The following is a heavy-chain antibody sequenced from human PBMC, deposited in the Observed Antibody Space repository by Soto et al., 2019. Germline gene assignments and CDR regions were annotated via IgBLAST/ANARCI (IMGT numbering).Heavy chain of an antibody. Sequence: PGGSLRLSCAASGFTFSSYGMHWVRQAPGKGLEWVAVISYDGSNKYYADSVKGRFTISRDNSKNTLYLQMNSLRAEDTAVYYCAKGGSAFYPRFFDNWGLGTLVTVSS. CDR2: ISYDGSNK. D-gene: IGHD3-22*01. CDR1: GFTFSSYG. CDR3: AKGGSAFYPRFFDN. V-gene: IGHV3-30*18. J-gene: IGHJ4*02.